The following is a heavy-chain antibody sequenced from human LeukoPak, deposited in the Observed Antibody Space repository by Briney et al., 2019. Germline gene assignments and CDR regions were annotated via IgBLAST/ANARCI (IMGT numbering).Heavy chain of an antibody. V-gene: IGHV3-23*01. CDR3: AKGLTALGDYGDRHAFDI. CDR2: ISGSGANT. D-gene: IGHD4-17*01. Sequence: PGGSLRLSCVASGFTFSSYAMSWVRQAPGKGLEWVSSISGSGANTYYADSVKGRFTISRDNSKNTLYLQMNSLRAEDTAVYYCAKGLTALGDYGDRHAFDIWGQGTMVTVSS. CDR1: GFTFSSYA. J-gene: IGHJ3*02.